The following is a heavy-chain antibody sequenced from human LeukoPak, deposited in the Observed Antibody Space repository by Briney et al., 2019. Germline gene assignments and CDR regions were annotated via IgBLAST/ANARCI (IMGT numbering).Heavy chain of an antibody. CDR1: GYSISSGYY. CDR2: ISYSGST. Sequence: SETLSLTCAVSGYSISSGYYWGWIRQPPGKGLEWIGSISYSGSTYYNPPLKSRVTISVDTSKNQFSLKLSSVTAADTAVYYCAAKNYYDSSAELDYWGQGTLVTVSS. D-gene: IGHD3-22*01. V-gene: IGHV4-38-2*01. J-gene: IGHJ4*02. CDR3: AAKNYYDSSAELDY.